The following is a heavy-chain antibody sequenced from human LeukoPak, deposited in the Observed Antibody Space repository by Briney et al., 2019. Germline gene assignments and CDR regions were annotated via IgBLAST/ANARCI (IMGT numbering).Heavy chain of an antibody. CDR1: GFSFSDYL. CDR2: INSDGRNI. CDR3: ARAISWNGAQGHMDV. J-gene: IGHJ6*03. D-gene: IGHD1-1*01. V-gene: IGHV3-74*03. Sequence: GGSLRLSCAASGFSFSDYLMHWVRQAPGKGLVWVSRINSDGRNIEYADSVKGRFTISRDNAKNTLYLEMNSLTIEDTAVYYCARAISWNGAQGHMDVWGKGTTVTVS.